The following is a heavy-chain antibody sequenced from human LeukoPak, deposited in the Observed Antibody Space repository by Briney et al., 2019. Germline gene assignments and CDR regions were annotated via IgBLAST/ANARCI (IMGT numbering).Heavy chain of an antibody. V-gene: IGHV3-64*02. D-gene: IGHD3-10*01. Sequence: PGGSLRLSCAASGFTFSAYSLHWVRQAPGRGLEYVSAIGYGGETYYADSVKGRFTISRDNSKNTLYLQMGSLRVEDMAVYYCTRVAKSGFFDPWGQGTLVTVSS. CDR1: GFTFSAYS. CDR2: IGYGGET. J-gene: IGHJ5*02. CDR3: TRVAKSGFFDP.